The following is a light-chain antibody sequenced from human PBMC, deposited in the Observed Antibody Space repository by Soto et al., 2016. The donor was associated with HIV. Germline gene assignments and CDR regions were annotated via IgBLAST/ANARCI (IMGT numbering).Light chain of an antibody. V-gene: IGKV1-6*01. CDR2: AAS. Sequence: AIQMTQSPSSLSASVGDRVTITCRASQGIRNDLGWYQQKPGKAPKLLIYAASSLQSGVPSRFSGSGSGTDFTLTISSLQPEDFATYYCQQFTNYPHTITFGQGTRLDIK. CDR1: QGIRND. J-gene: IGKJ5*01. CDR3: QQFTNYPHTIT.